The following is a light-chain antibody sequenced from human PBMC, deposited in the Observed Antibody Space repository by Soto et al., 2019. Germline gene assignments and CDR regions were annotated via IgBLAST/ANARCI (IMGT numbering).Light chain of an antibody. J-gene: IGLJ2*01. V-gene: IGLV1-40*01. CDR1: SSNIGAGHD. Sequence: QSVLTQPPSVSGAPGQRVTISCTGSSSNIGAGHDVHWYQQLPGAAPKLLIYGNTNRPSGVPDRFSGSGLGTSASLAITGLQAEDEADYYCQSYDSSLSGVVFGGGTKLTVL. CDR2: GNT. CDR3: QSYDSSLSGVV.